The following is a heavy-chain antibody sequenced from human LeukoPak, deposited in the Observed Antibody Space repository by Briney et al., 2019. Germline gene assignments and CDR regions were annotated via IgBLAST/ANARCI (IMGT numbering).Heavy chain of an antibody. V-gene: IGHV5-51*01. D-gene: IGHD2-15*01. CDR2: IYPGDSGT. Sequence: GESLKISCKGSGYSFTSYWIGWVRQMPGKGQEWMGIIYPGDSGTRYSPSFQGQVTISADKSISTAYLQWSSLKASDTAMYYCARHVVRYCSGGSCSSHYGMDVWGQGTTVTVSS. CDR3: ARHVVRYCSGGSCSSHYGMDV. J-gene: IGHJ6*02. CDR1: GYSFTSYW.